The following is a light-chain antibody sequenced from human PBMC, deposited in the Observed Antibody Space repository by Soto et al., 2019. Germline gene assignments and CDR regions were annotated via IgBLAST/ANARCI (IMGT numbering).Light chain of an antibody. J-gene: IGLJ3*02. CDR3: ATWDDSLNGLV. CDR1: SSNIGSNF. V-gene: IGLV1-44*01. Sequence: QSVLTQPPSASGTPGQRVTIPCSGSSSNIGSNFVNWYQQLPGTAPKLLMYNNNQRPSGVPDRFSGSKSGTSASLAISGLQSEDEADYHCATWDDSLNGLVFGGGTKVPVL. CDR2: NNN.